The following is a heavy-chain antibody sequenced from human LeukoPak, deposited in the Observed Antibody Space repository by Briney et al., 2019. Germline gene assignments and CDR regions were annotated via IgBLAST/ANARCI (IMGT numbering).Heavy chain of an antibody. CDR1: GFTFSDYY. D-gene: IGHD2-15*01. Sequence: GGSLRLSCAASGFTFSDYYMSWIRQAPGKGWNGFSYISSSGSTIYYADSVKGRFTISRDNAKNSLYLQMNSLRAEDTAVYYCARDLHRYCSGGSCPDHWGQGTLVTVSS. CDR3: ARDLHRYCSGGSCPDH. J-gene: IGHJ4*02. V-gene: IGHV3-11*01. CDR2: ISSSGSTI.